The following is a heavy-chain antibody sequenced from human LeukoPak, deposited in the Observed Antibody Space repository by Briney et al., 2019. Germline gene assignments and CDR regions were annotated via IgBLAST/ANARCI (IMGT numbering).Heavy chain of an antibody. D-gene: IGHD3-9*01. CDR2: IYTSGST. CDR1: GGSISSYY. J-gene: IGHJ6*03. V-gene: IGHV4-4*07. CDR3: ARDWGSYYDILTGYYVPTYYYYYMDV. Sequence: SETLSLTCTVSGGSISSYYWSWIRQPAGKGLEWIGRIYTSGSTNYNPSLKSRVTMSVDTSKNQFSLKLSSVTAADTAVYYCARDWGSYYDILTGYYVPTYYYYYMDVWGKGTTVTVSS.